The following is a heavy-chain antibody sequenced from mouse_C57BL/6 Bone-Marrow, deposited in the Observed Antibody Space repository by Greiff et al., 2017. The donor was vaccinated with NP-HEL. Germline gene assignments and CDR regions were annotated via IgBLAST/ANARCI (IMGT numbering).Heavy chain of an antibody. V-gene: IGHV1-66*01. J-gene: IGHJ2*01. CDR3: ARADYAPYLDY. Sequence: VQLQQSGPELVKPGASVKISCKASGYSFTSYYIHWVKQRPGQGLEWIGWIYPGSGNTKYNEKFKGKATLTADTSSSTAYMQLSSLTSEDSAVYYCARADYAPYLDYWGQGTTLTVSS. D-gene: IGHD2-4*01. CDR2: IYPGSGNT. CDR1: GYSFTSYY.